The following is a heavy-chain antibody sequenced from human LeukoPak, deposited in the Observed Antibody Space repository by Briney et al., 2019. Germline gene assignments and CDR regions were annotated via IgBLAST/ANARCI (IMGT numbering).Heavy chain of an antibody. J-gene: IGHJ6*02. Sequence: PGGSLRLSCVASGFSFSTYAMHWVRQAPGKGLEWVALIWYDGSKKYYADSVKGRFTISRDNSKNTLYLEMNSLRAEDTALYYCARGDYCGGDCYSPRDYGMDVWGQGATVTVSS. CDR2: IWYDGSKK. CDR1: GFSFSTYA. CDR3: ARGDYCGGDCYSPRDYGMDV. D-gene: IGHD2-21*02. V-gene: IGHV3-33*01.